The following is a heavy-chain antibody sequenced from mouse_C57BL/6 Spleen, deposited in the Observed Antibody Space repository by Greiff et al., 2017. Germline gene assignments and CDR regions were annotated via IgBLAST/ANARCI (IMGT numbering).Heavy chain of an antibody. J-gene: IGHJ2*01. CDR2: INPSTGGT. CDR3: ARYDYGSSYFDY. CDR1: GYSFTGYY. V-gene: IGHV1-42*01. Sequence: DVKLVASGPELVKPGASVKISCKASGYSFTGYYMNWVKQSPEKSLEWIGEINPSTGGTTYNQKFKAKDTLTVDKSSSTAYMQLKSLTSEDSAVYYCARYDYGSSYFDYWGQGTTLTVSS. D-gene: IGHD1-1*01.